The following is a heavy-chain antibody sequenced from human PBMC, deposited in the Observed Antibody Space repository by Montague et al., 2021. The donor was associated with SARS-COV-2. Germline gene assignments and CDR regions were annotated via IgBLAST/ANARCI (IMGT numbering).Heavy chain of an antibody. D-gene: IGHD3-22*01. CDR2: SYYTGNT. CDR3: ARLKRYFDSSGSSSAFDF. V-gene: IGHV4-39*02. CDR1: GGSITNNIDY. Sequence: SETLSLTCTVSGGSITNNIDYWAWIRQRPGKGLEWIGSSYYTGNTYYNPSLKSRVTISVVTSKNHFTLKLSSVTAAETAVYYCARLKRYFDSSGSSSAFDFWGQGTKVTVSS. J-gene: IGHJ3*01.